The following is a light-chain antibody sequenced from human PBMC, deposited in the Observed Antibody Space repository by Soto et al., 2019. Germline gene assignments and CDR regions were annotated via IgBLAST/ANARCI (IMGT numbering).Light chain of an antibody. CDR1: QNIWRL. CDR2: DAS. J-gene: IGKJ5*01. CDR3: EQAGSFPIT. Sequence: DIQMTQSPSSVSASVGARVTITCRASQNIWRLLAWYQQKPGKAPELLIYDASSLQSGVPPRFSGSGSGTDCTLTISSLQPEDVATYYCEQAGSFPITFGQGTRLEIK. V-gene: IGKV1-12*01.